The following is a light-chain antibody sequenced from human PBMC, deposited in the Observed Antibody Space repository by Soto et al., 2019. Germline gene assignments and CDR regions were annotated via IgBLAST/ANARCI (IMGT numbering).Light chain of an antibody. CDR3: QHYNSYPYT. CDR2: MAS. V-gene: IGKV1-5*03. CDR1: QSISSW. J-gene: IGKJ5*01. Sequence: DIQMTQSPSTLSASVGDRVTITCRASQSISSWLAWYQQKPGKVPKLLIYMASGLHSGVPSRFSGSGSGTEFTLTISSVQPDEFATYYCQHYNSYPYTFGQGTRLEIK.